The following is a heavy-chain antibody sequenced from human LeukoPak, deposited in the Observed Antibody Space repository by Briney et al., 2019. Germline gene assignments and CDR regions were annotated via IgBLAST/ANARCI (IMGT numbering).Heavy chain of an antibody. J-gene: IGHJ4*02. D-gene: IGHD2-2*01. Sequence: PGGSLRLSCAASGFTFTTYAMSWVRQAPGKGLEWVSTISSSGVNTYYADSVKGRFTISRDTSKNTLYLQMNSLRAEDTAVYYCAKIDGCSSTSCSTYYFDYWGQGTLVTVSS. CDR1: GFTFTTYA. CDR3: AKIDGCSSTSCSTYYFDY. V-gene: IGHV3-23*01. CDR2: ISSSGVNT.